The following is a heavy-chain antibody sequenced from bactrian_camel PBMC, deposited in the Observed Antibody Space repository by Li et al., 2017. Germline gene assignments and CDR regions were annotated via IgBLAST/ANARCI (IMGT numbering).Heavy chain of an antibody. Sequence: HVQLVESGGGLVQPGGSLRLSCAASGFTFNRYDMTWVRQAPGEGLEWVSGIYSGGGWTYYPDSMKGRFTISRDDAKNTVYLQMNSLKSEDTALYYCATDPPNYWGQGTQVTVS. J-gene: IGHJ4*01. CDR2: IYSGGGWT. V-gene: IGHV3-2*01. CDR1: GFTFNRYD. CDR3: ATDPPNY.